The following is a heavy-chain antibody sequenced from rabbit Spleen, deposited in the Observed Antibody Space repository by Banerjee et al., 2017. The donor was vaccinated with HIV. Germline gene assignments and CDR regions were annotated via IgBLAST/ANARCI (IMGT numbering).Heavy chain of an antibody. Sequence: QSLEESGGDLVKPGASLTLTCTASGFAFSSSYHMCWVRQAPGKGLEWIACIYAGYSGNTYYASWAKGRFTISKTSSTTVTLQMTSLTAADTATYFCARANNLDSYRFAFELWGPGTLVTVS. CDR2: IYAGYSGNT. D-gene: IGHD6-1*01. CDR1: GFAFSSSYH. V-gene: IGHV1S40*01. J-gene: IGHJ4*01. CDR3: ARANNLDSYRFAFEL.